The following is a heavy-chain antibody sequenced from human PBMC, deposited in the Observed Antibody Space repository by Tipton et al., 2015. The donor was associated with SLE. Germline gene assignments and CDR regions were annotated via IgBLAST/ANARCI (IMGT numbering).Heavy chain of an antibody. D-gene: IGHD5-12*01. CDR1: GFTVSSNY. J-gene: IGHJ3*02. V-gene: IGHV3-53*05. CDR3: AGYSGYVDAFDI. Sequence: SLRLSCAASGFTVSSNYMSWVRQAPGKGLEWVSVIYSGGSTYYADSVKGRFTISRDNSKNTLYLQMGSLRAEDMAVYYCAGYSGYVDAFDIWGQGTMVTVSS. CDR2: IYSGGST.